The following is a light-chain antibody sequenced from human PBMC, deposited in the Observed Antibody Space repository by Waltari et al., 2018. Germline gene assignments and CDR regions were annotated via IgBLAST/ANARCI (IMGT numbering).Light chain of an antibody. J-gene: IGLJ3*02. Sequence: NFILTQTHSVSESPGKTVTISCTRSSGSLGSSYVRWYQQRPGSAPTAVIYGDYKRPSGGPERFSCSIDSSSNSSYVPISGLKPEDEADYYCQSYDNDNVVFGGGTRLTVL. CDR3: QSYDNDNVV. CDR2: GDY. CDR1: SGSLGSSY. V-gene: IGLV6-57*03.